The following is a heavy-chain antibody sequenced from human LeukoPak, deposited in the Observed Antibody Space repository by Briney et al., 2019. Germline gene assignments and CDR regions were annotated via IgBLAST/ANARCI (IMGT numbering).Heavy chain of an antibody. Sequence: PSETLSLTCAVYGGSFSGYYWSWIRQPAGKGLEWIGRIYTSGSTNYNPSLKSRVTMSVDTSKNQFSLKLSSVTAADTAVYYCARDLTLCSSTSCYANNWFDPWGQGTLVTVSS. CDR1: GGSFSGYY. CDR2: IYTSGST. J-gene: IGHJ5*02. CDR3: ARDLTLCSSTSCYANNWFDP. D-gene: IGHD2-2*01. V-gene: IGHV4-4*07.